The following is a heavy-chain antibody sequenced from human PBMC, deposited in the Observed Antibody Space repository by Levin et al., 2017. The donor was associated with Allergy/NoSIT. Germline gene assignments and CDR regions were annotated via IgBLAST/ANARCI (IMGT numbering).Heavy chain of an antibody. D-gene: IGHD2-15*01. CDR1: GYSFTSYW. CDR3: SRHEGWGGGSCNGDSCYGLDV. Sequence: NSGGSLRLSCKGSGYSFTSYWIAWVRQMPGKGLEWMGIIFPGDSDTRYSPSFQGQVTISADKSITTAYLQWSSLKASDTSMYYWSRHEGWGGGSCNGDSCYGLDVWGQGTMVTVSS. V-gene: IGHV5-51*01. J-gene: IGHJ6*02. CDR2: IFPGDSDT.